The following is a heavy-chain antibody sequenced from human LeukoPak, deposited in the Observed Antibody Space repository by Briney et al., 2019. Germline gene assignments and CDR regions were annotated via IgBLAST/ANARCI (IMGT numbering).Heavy chain of an antibody. CDR2: ISYDGSNK. CDR3: AKDGNYYGMDV. D-gene: IGHD1-26*01. J-gene: IGHJ6*02. V-gene: IGHV3-30*18. Sequence: GGSLRLSCAASGFTFSSYGMNWVRQAPGKGLEWVAVISYDGSNKYYADSVKGRFTISRDNSKNTLYLQMNSLRAEDTAVYYCAKDGNYYGMDVWGQGTTVTVSS. CDR1: GFTFSSYG.